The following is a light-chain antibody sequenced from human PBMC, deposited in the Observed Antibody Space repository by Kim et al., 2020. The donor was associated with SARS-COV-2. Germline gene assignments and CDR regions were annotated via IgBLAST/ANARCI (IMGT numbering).Light chain of an antibody. CDR3: NSRGSNDNVL. Sequence: SSVLTQDPAVSVALGQTVRITYQGDSLRSYYATWYQQKPGQAPIVVIYGKNNRPSGIPDRFSGSSSGDTASLTITGTQAGDEADYYCNSRGSNDNVLFGG. J-gene: IGLJ2*01. CDR2: GKN. CDR1: SLRSYY. V-gene: IGLV3-19*01.